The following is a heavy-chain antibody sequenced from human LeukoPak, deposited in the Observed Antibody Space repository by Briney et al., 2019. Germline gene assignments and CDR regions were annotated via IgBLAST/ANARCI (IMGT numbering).Heavy chain of an antibody. CDR2: IYTSGST. J-gene: IGHJ4*02. D-gene: IGHD1-1*01. CDR1: GGSINSGSYY. Sequence: PSQTLSLTCTVSGGSINSGSYYWSWIRQPAGTGLEWIGRIYTSGSTNYNPSLKSRVTISVDTSKNQFSLKLSSVTAADTAVYYCARAVRWNHGMYYFDYWGQGTLVTVSS. CDR3: ARAVRWNHGMYYFDY. V-gene: IGHV4-61*02.